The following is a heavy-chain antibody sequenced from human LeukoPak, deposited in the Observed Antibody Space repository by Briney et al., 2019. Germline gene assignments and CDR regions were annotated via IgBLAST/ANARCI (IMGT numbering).Heavy chain of an antibody. D-gene: IGHD6-13*01. CDR2: INPSGGST. V-gene: IGHV1-46*01. Sequence: RASVKVSCKASGYTFTGYYMHWVRQAPGQGLEWMGWINPSGGSTSYAQKFQGRVTMTRDTSTSTVYMELSSLRSEDTAVYYCARVPRIAAAGTTVSDYWGQGTLVTVSS. J-gene: IGHJ4*02. CDR1: GYTFTGYY. CDR3: ARVPRIAAAGTTVSDY.